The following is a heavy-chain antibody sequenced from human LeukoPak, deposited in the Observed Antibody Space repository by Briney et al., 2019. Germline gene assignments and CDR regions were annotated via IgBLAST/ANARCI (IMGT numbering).Heavy chain of an antibody. Sequence: SETLSLTCAVYGGSFSGYYWSWIRQPPGKGLEWIGEINHSGSTNYNPSLKSRVTISVDTSKNQFSLKLSSVTAADTAVYYCAGGNREYSSSSHYWGQGTLVTVSS. J-gene: IGHJ4*02. V-gene: IGHV4-34*01. CDR2: INHSGST. D-gene: IGHD6-13*01. CDR1: GGSFSGYY. CDR3: AGGNREYSSSSHY.